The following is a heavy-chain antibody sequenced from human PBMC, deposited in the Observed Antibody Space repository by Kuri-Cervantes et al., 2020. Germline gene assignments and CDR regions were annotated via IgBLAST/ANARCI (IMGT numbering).Heavy chain of an antibody. CDR2: IYHSGST. CDR3: ALESGGTNSFDY. J-gene: IGHJ4*02. CDR1: GGSISSSSYY. V-gene: IGHV4-39*07. Sequence: SETLSLTCTVSGGSISSSSYYWGWIRQPPGKGLEWIGSIYHSGSTYYNPSLKNRVTISVDTSKNQFSLRLSSVTAADTAVYYCALESGGTNSFDYWGQGTLVTVSS. D-gene: IGHD2-15*01.